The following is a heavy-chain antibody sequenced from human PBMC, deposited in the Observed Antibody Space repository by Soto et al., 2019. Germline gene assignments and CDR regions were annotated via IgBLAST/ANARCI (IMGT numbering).Heavy chain of an antibody. CDR1: GGTFSSYT. J-gene: IGHJ2*01. CDR2: IIPILGIA. V-gene: IGHV1-69*02. Sequence: SVKVSCKASGGTFSSYTISWVRQAPGQGLEWMGRIIPILGIANYAQKFRGRVTITADKSTSTAYMELSSLRSEDTAVYYCARVRGIAVAGYFDLWGRGTLVTVSS. D-gene: IGHD6-19*01. CDR3: ARVRGIAVAGYFDL.